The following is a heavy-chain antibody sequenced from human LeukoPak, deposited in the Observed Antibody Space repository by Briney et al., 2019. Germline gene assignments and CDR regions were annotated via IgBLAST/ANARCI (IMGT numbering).Heavy chain of an antibody. V-gene: IGHV1-24*01. CDR3: AKSSFRYYYMDV. J-gene: IGHJ6*03. Sequence: ASVKVSCKVSGYTLTELSMHWVRQAPGKGLERKGGFDPEDGETIYAQKFQGRVTMTEDTSTDTAYMELSSLRSEDTAVYYCAKSSFRYYYMDVWGKGTTVTVSS. CDR1: GYTLTELS. CDR2: FDPEDGET.